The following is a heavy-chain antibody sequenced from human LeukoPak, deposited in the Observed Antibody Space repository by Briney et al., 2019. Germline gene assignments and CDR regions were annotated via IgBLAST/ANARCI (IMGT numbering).Heavy chain of an antibody. CDR1: GGSISSYY. J-gene: IGHJ4*02. V-gene: IGHV4-59*01. CDR3: ARGGYSYGLSAFDY. D-gene: IGHD5-18*01. Sequence: PSETLSLTCTVSGGSISSYYWSWIRQPPGKGLEWIGYIYYSGSTNYNPSLKSRVTISVDTSKNQFSLKLSSVTAADTAVYYCARGGYSYGLSAFDYWGQGTLVTVSS. CDR2: IYYSGST.